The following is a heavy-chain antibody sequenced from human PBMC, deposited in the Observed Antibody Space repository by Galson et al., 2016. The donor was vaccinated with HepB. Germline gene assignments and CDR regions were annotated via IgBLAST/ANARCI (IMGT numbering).Heavy chain of an antibody. D-gene: IGHD1/OR15-1a*01. CDR2: ISTSDDYS. CDR3: ARGMARATNF. V-gene: IGHV3-11*06. CDR1: GFLFSDYY. Sequence: SLRLSCAGFGFLFSDYYMGWIRQAPGKGLEWVAYISTSDDYSAYADSVKGRFTISRDNANNSVSLQMNSLGVDDTGIYYCARGMARATNFWGQGTPVIVSS. J-gene: IGHJ4*02.